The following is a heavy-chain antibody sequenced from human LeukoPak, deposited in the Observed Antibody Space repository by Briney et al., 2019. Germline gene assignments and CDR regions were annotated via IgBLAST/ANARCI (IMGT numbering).Heavy chain of an antibody. J-gene: IGHJ5*01. D-gene: IGHD3-9*01. Sequence: GGSLRLSCAASGFTFSTYWMHWVRQAPGKGLVWVSRINSDGSITGYADSVKGRVIISRDNAKNTLYLQMNSLRVEDTAVYYCSRPPDILTGKNWFDSWGQGTLVTVSS. CDR2: INSDGSIT. CDR3: SRPPDILTGKNWFDS. CDR1: GFTFSTYW. V-gene: IGHV3-74*01.